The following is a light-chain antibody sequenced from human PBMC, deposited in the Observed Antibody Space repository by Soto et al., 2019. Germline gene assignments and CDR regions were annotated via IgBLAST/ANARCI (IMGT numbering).Light chain of an antibody. CDR2: ASS. Sequence: EIVFTQSPGTLSLSPGERATLSCKTSQSRGSNFLAWYQHKPGQAPRLLIYASSNRATGIPDRFSGSGSGTESTLTISSLQPDDFATYYCQQYNSYRTFGQGTKVDIK. J-gene: IGKJ1*01. CDR3: QQYNSYRT. V-gene: IGKV3-20*01. CDR1: QSRGSNF.